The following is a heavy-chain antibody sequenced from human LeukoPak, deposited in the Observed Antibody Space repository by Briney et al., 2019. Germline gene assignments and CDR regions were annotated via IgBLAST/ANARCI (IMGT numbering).Heavy chain of an antibody. CDR3: TTDTPHFDY. V-gene: IGHV3-15*01. CDR2: IKSKTDRGTT. J-gene: IGHJ4*02. Sequence: PRRSLILSCAASGFTFSNAWVTWVRQAPGKGLEWVGRIKSKTDRGTTDYTAPVKGRFTISRDDSKNTLYLQMNSLKTEDTAVYFCTTDTPHFDYWGQGTLFSVSS. CDR1: GFTFSNAW.